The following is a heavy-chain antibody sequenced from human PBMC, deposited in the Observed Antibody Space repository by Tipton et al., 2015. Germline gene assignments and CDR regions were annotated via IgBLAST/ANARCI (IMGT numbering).Heavy chain of an antibody. V-gene: IGHV4-59*01. CDR1: GGSISTYY. J-gene: IGHJ4*02. Sequence: TLSLTCSVSGGSISTYYWSWIRQSPGKGLEWIGYIDGSGSTSYNPALKSRLTMSVDTSKKEFSLMLRSVTAADTAVYYCARAGMAHFDYWGQGTLVTVSS. CDR2: IDGSGST. CDR3: ARAGMAHFDY. D-gene: IGHD5-24*01.